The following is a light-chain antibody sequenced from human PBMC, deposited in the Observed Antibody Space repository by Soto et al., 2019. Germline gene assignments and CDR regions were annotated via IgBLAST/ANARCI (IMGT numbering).Light chain of an antibody. CDR1: QRISSY. J-gene: IGKJ2*01. Sequence: DIQMTQSPSSLSASVGDRVTITCRASQRISSYLNWYQQKPGKAPKLLIYAASSLQSGVPSRFSGSGSGTDFTLTISSLQPEDFATYYCQQSYSTPYTFGQGPKLEIK. CDR3: QQSYSTPYT. V-gene: IGKV1-39*01. CDR2: AAS.